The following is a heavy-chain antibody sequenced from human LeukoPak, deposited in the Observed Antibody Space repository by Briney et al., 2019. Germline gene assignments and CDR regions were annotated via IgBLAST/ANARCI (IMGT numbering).Heavy chain of an antibody. CDR2: IYYSGST. V-gene: IGHV4-39*01. CDR1: GASISSGDYY. Sequence: SETLSLTCTVSGASISSGDYYWGWIRQSPGKGLEWIVTIYYSGSTNYNPSLKSRVTISVDTSENQFSLRLSSVTATDTAVYYCVRRGQRLNPGLYYFDYWGQGTLVTVSS. J-gene: IGHJ4*02. CDR3: VRRGQRLNPGLYYFDY. D-gene: IGHD6-25*01.